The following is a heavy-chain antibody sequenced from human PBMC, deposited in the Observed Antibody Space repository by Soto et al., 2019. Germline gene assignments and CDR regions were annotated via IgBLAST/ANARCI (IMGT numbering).Heavy chain of an antibody. CDR1: GYTFTSYA. Sequence: QVQLVQSGAEVKKPGASVKVSCKASGYTFTSYAINWVRQATGQGLEWMGWMNPNSGNTAYAQKFLGRVTMTRNTSISTAYMELSSLRSEATAVYYCARERTRGFDPWGQGTLVTVSS. CDR2: MNPNSGNT. J-gene: IGHJ5*02. V-gene: IGHV1-8*01. CDR3: ARERTRGFDP.